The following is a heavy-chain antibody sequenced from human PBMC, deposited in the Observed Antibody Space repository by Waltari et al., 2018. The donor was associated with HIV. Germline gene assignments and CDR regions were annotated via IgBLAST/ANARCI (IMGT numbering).Heavy chain of an antibody. D-gene: IGHD3-22*01. V-gene: IGHV4-39*01. CDR2: IYYSGST. Sequence: QLQLQESGPGLVKPSETLSLTCTVSGGSISSSSYYWGWIRQPPGKGLEWIGSIYYSGSTYYNPSLKSRVTISVDTSKNQFSLKLSSVTAADTAVYYCARLEAPPYTYYNDSSGYYYYFDYWGQGTLVTVSS. CDR3: ARLEAPPYTYYNDSSGYYYYFDY. CDR1: GGSISSSSYY. J-gene: IGHJ4*02.